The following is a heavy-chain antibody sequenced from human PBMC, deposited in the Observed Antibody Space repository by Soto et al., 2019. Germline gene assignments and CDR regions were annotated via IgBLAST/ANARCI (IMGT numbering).Heavy chain of an antibody. V-gene: IGHV3-23*01. J-gene: IGHJ4*02. CDR3: EKDRIHYFFAF. CDR2: ISGSGGST. Sequence: GGSLRLSCAASGFTFSSYAMSWVRQAPGKGLEWVSAISGSGGSTYYADSVKGRFTISRDNSKNTLYLQMNSLRAEDTAVYYCEKDRIHYFFAFWGQGTLVTVSS. CDR1: GFTFSSYA.